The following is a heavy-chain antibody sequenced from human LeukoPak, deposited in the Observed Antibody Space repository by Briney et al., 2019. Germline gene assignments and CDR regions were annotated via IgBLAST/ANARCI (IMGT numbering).Heavy chain of an antibody. CDR1: GGSISSSSYY. V-gene: IGHV4-39*01. CDR3: ARRQYYYDSSGYSGY. CDR2: IYYSRST. Sequence: PSETLSLTCTVSGGSISSSSYYWGWIRQPPGKGLEWIGSIYYSRSTYYNPSLKSRVTISVDTSKNQFSLKLSSVTAADTAVYYCARRQYYYDSSGYSGYWGQGTLVTVSS. J-gene: IGHJ4*02. D-gene: IGHD3-22*01.